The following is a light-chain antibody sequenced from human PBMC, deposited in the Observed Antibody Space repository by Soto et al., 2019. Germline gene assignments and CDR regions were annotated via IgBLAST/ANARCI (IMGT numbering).Light chain of an antibody. J-gene: IGLJ2*01. CDR3: CSYAGSGPI. V-gene: IGLV2-23*01. CDR2: EGS. Sequence: QSALTQPASVSGSPGQSITISCTGTSSDVGSYNFVSWYQQHPGKAPKLMIYEGSKRPSGVSNRFSGSKSGNTASLTISGLQAEDEADYYCCSYAGSGPIFGGGTKVTVL. CDR1: SSDVGSYNF.